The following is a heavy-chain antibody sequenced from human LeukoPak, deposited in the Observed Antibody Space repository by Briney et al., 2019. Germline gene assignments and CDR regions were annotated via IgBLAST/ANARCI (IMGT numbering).Heavy chain of an antibody. CDR1: LFHVSSNY. V-gene: IGHV3-66*01. CDR3: ARGSSPAYYYYGMDV. Sequence: GGSLRLSCSAALFHVSSNYMSCVSHAAGKGLDWVSVIYSGGSTYYADSVKGRFTISRDNSKNTLYLQMNSLRAEDTAVYYCARGSSPAYYYYGMDVWGQGTTVTVSS. CDR2: IYSGGST. J-gene: IGHJ6*02. D-gene: IGHD6-13*01.